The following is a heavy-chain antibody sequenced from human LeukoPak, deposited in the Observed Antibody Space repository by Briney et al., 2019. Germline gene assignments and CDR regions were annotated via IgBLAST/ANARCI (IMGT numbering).Heavy chain of an antibody. V-gene: IGHV1-2*02. CDR3: AREGVVKGTDV. CDR2: INPDTGGT. Sequence: ASVKVSCKASGYTFTGYYMHWVRQAPGPGLEWMGWINPDTGGTNYAQKFQGRVTMTRDTSISTAYMELSWLRSDDTAVYYCAREGVVKGTDVWGQGTTVTVSS. CDR1: GYTFTGYY. J-gene: IGHJ6*02.